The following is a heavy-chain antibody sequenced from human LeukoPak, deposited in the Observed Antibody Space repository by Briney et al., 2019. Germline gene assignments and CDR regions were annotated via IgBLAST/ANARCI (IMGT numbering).Heavy chain of an antibody. CDR1: GFTFSSYG. D-gene: IGHD5-18*01. CDR3: AKELQLAGGHNWFDP. J-gene: IGHJ5*02. Sequence: PGRSPRLSCAASGFTFSSYGMHWVRQAPGKGLEWVAFIRYDGSNKYYADSVEGRFTISRDNSKNTLYLQMNSLRAEDTAVYYCAKELQLAGGHNWFDPWGQGTLVTVSS. V-gene: IGHV3-30*02. CDR2: IRYDGSNK.